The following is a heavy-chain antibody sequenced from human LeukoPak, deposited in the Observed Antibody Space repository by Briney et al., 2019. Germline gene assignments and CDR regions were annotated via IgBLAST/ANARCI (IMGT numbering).Heavy chain of an antibody. CDR3: ARGAAVVRGIILDYYRMDV. CDR1: GYTFTGYH. Sequence: ASVKVSCKASGYTFTGYHIHWVRQAPGQGLEWMGRINPNNGATNYAQKFQGRFTMTRDTSINTAYMELSSLRSDDTAVYYCARGAAVVRGIILDYYRMDVWAKGTTVTVSS. D-gene: IGHD3-10*01. V-gene: IGHV1-2*06. CDR2: INPNNGAT. J-gene: IGHJ6*04.